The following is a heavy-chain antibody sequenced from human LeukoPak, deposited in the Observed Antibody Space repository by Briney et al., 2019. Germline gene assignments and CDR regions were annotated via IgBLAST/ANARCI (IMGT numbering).Heavy chain of an antibody. V-gene: IGHV5-51*01. CDR2: IYPGDSDT. CDR1: GYSFTSYW. D-gene: IGHD6-25*01. J-gene: IGHJ3*02. Sequence: GESLKISWKGSGYSFTSYWIGWVRQMPGKGLEWMGIIYPGDSDTRYSPSFQDQVTISADKSISTAYLQWSSLKASDTAMYYCARRVAADAFDIWGQGTMVTVSS. CDR3: ARRVAADAFDI.